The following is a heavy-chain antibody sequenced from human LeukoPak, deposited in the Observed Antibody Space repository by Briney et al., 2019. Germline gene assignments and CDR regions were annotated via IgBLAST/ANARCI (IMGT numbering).Heavy chain of an antibody. CDR3: ARMSSGWYPAFVGRYYYMDV. CDR1: GGSISSYY. CDR2: IYTSGST. J-gene: IGHJ6*03. V-gene: IGHV4-4*07. Sequence: SETLSLTCTVSGGSISSYYWSWIRQPAGKGLEWIGRIYTSGSTNYNPSLKSRVTMSVDTSKNRFSLKLSSVTAADTAVYYCARMSSGWYPAFVGRYYYMDVWGKGTTVTISS. D-gene: IGHD6-19*01.